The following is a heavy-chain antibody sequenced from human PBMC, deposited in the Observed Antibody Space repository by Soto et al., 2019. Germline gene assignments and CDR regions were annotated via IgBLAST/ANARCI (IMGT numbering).Heavy chain of an antibody. V-gene: IGHV1-46*01. J-gene: IGHJ5*02. CDR2: INPDAGAT. D-gene: IGHD2-2*01. CDR1: GGSLSTNP. Sequence: ASVKVSCKASGGSLSTNPISWVRQAPGQGLEWMGLINPDAGATNYAQRFQGRLRLTRDTSTSTVYMELRSLRFDDTAVYFCARGDIVLVPASEGNWFDPWGQGTLVTVSS. CDR3: ARGDIVLVPASEGNWFDP.